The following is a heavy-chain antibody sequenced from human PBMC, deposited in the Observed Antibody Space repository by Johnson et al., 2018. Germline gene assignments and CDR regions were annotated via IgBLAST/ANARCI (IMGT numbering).Heavy chain of an antibody. CDR2: ISYDGSNK. CDR1: GFTFSSYG. J-gene: IGHJ6*02. CDR3: AKSTVTTFYYYYGMDV. V-gene: IGHV3-30*18. D-gene: IGHD4-17*01. Sequence: VQLVETGGGVVQPGRSLRLSCAASGFTFSSYGMHWVRQAPGKGLEWVAVISYDGSNKYYADSVKGRFTISRDNSKNTLYLQMNSLRAEDTAVYYWAKSTVTTFYYYYGMDVWGQGTTVTVSS.